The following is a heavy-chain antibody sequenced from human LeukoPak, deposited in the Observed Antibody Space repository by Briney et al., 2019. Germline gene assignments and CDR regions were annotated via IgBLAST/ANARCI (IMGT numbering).Heavy chain of an antibody. Sequence: SETLSLTCAVYGGSFSGYYWSWIRQPPGKGLEWIGEINHSGSTNYNPSLKSRVTISVDTSKNQSSLKLSSVTAADTAVYYCASIAARRKTGTTSNFDYWGQGTLVTVSS. CDR3: ASIAARRKTGTTSNFDY. V-gene: IGHV4-34*01. J-gene: IGHJ4*02. CDR1: GGSFSGYY. CDR2: INHSGST. D-gene: IGHD1-1*01.